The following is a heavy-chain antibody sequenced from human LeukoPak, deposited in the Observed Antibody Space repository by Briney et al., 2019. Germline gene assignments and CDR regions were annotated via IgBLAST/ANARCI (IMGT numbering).Heavy chain of an antibody. CDR3: ARDRDSSGYYDY. CDR1: GDSISSSDHS. CDR2: IHYSGSI. V-gene: IGHV4-61*08. Sequence: SETLSLTCTVSGDSISSSDHSWSWIRQPPGKGLEWIGYIHYSGSINYNPSLKSRVTISVDTSRNQFSLRLSSVTAADTAIYYCARDRDSSGYYDYWGQGTLVTVSS. J-gene: IGHJ4*02. D-gene: IGHD3-22*01.